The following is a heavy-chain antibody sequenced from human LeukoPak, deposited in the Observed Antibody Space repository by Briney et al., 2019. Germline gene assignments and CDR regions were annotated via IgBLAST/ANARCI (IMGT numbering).Heavy chain of an antibody. CDR3: AKDMVWFGELFESYFDY. J-gene: IGHJ4*02. CDR1: GFHVGRYW. V-gene: IGHV3-7*03. CDR2: IKQDESEK. D-gene: IGHD3-10*01. Sequence: AGGSLRLSCAASGFHVGRYWMSWVRQAPGEGLEWVANIKQDESEKDYVDSVKGRFTISRDNAKNSLYLQMNSLRAEDTALCYCAKDMVWFGELFESYFDYWGQGTLVTVSS.